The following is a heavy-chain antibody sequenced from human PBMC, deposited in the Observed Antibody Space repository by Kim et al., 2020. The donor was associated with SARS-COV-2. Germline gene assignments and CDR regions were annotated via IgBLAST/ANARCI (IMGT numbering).Heavy chain of an antibody. Sequence: GGSLRLSCAASGFTFSSYEMNWVRQAPGKGLEWVSYISSSGSTIYYADSVKGRFTISRDNAKNSLYLQMNSLRAEDTAVYYCAFGAYYFDYWGQGTLVTVSS. CDR2: ISSSGSTI. V-gene: IGHV3-48*03. D-gene: IGHD3-10*01. J-gene: IGHJ4*02. CDR3: AFGAYYFDY. CDR1: GFTFSSYE.